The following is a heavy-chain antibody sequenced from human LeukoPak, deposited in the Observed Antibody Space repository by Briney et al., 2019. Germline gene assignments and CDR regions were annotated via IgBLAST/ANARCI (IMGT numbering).Heavy chain of an antibody. CDR3: ARREGSAWYYDILTGYYRSWYFDY. CDR1: GGSISSYY. Sequence: PSETLSLTCTVSGGSISSYYWSWIRQPPGKGLEWIGYIYYSGSTNYNPSLKSRVTISVDTSKNQFSLKLSSVTAADTAVYYCARREGSAWYYDILTGYYRSWYFDYWGQGTLVTVSS. V-gene: IGHV4-59*01. J-gene: IGHJ4*02. D-gene: IGHD3-9*01. CDR2: IYYSGST.